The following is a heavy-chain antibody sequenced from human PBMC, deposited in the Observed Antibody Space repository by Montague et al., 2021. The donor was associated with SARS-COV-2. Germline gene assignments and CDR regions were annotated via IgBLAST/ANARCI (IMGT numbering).Heavy chain of an antibody. J-gene: IGHJ5*02. CDR3: AREGLVVRWWFDP. CDR2: IYHSGST. CDR1: GGSISSSNW. V-gene: IGHV4-4*02. Sequence: SETLSLTCAVSGGSISSSNWWSWVRQPPGKGLEWIGEIYHSGSTNYNPSLKSRVTISVDKSKNQFSLKLGSVTAADTAVYYCAREGLVVRWWFDPWGQGTLVTVSS. D-gene: IGHD2-15*01.